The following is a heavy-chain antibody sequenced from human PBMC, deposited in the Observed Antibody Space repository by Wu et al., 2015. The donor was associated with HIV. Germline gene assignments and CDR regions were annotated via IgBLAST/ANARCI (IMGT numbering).Heavy chain of an antibody. D-gene: IGHD3-10*01. J-gene: IGHJ4*02. CDR2: INTNRGGT. CDR3: ARLQSLHGLYSNADY. Sequence: QAQLLQFGAEVKKPGSSVKVTCKASGDGFTSYVVSWVRQAPGQGPEWMGWINTNRGGTKYAQKFQGRVTLTRDTAVTTAYLELNSLRSDDTAVYYCARLQSLHGLYSNADYWGQGTLVTVSS. CDR1: GDGFTSYV. V-gene: IGHV1-2*02.